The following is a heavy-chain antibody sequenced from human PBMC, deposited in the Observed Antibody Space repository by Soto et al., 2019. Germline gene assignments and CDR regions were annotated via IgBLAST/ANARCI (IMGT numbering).Heavy chain of an antibody. J-gene: IGHJ3*01. V-gene: IGHV4-30-4*01. D-gene: IGHD3-22*01. CDR3: ARDLIDYDSSGSDAFAF. Sequence: SETPSLTCTVSGGSISSGDYYWSWIRQPPGKGLEWIGYIYYSGSTYYNPSLKSRVTISVDTSKNQFSLKLSSVTAADTAVYYCARDLIDYDSSGSDAFAFWGQGTIVPVSS. CDR2: IYYSGST. CDR1: GGSISSGDYY.